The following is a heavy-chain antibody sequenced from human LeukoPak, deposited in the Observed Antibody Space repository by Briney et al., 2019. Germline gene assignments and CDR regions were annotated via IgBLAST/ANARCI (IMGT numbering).Heavy chain of an antibody. CDR2: ISSDGGSA. CDR3: ARAPSSGWYDY. D-gene: IGHD6-19*01. V-gene: IGHV3-64*01. Sequence: RGSLRLSCAASGFTFSSYALHWVRQAPGKGLEYVSAISSDGGSAYYANSVKGRFIISRDNSKNTLYLQMGSLRAEDMAVYYCARAPSSGWYDYWGQGTLVTVSS. CDR1: GFTFSSYA. J-gene: IGHJ4*02.